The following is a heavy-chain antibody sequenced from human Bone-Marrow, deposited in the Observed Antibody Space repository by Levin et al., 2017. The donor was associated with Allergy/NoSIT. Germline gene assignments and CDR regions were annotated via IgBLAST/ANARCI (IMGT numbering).Heavy chain of an antibody. V-gene: IGHV3-23*01. D-gene: IGHD2-8*01. CDR1: GFTFSSYA. Sequence: GGSLRLSCEASGFTFSSYAMTWVRQTPGKGLEWVSVISGSGGTTFYADSVKGRFTIARDNSKNTLYLHMNTLRAEDTAMYFCATGGLLMIPNWFDPCGQGTLVTVSA. CDR3: ATGGLLMIPNWFDP. J-gene: IGHJ5*02. CDR2: ISGSGGTT.